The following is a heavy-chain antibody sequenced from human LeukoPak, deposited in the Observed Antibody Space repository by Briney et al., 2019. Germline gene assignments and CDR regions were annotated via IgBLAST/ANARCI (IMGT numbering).Heavy chain of an antibody. V-gene: IGHV4-34*01. CDR1: GFTFSSYS. Sequence: PGGSLRLSCAASGFTFSSYSMNWIRQPPGKGLEWIGEINHSGSTNYNPSLKSRVTISVDTSRNQFSLKLSSVTAADTAVYYCARSSYDFWSGPVSSYYYYGMDVWGQGTTVTVSS. CDR2: INHSGST. D-gene: IGHD3-3*01. J-gene: IGHJ6*02. CDR3: ARSSYDFWSGPVSSYYYYGMDV.